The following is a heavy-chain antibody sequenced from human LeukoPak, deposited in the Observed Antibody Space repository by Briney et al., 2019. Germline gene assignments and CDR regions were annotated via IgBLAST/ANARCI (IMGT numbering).Heavy chain of an antibody. J-gene: IGHJ4*02. D-gene: IGHD6-13*01. CDR3: AREAAAVMGG. V-gene: IGHV3-11*05. Sequence: PGGSLRLSCAGSGFIFSDFYINWIRQSPGKGLEWLAYISPDGSYTSYGDSVKGRFVISRDNAKNSVSLQMNSLRVEDTAVYYCAREAAAVMGGWGQGTLVTVSS. CDR2: ISPDGSYT. CDR1: GFIFSDFY.